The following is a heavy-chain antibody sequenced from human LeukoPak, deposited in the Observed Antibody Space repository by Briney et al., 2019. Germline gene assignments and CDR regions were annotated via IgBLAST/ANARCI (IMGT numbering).Heavy chain of an antibody. CDR2: IDHSGST. CDR1: GYSIRSGYY. J-gene: IGHJ4*02. V-gene: IGHV4-38-2*02. CDR3: ARDLSYCSGAGCYSSGY. Sequence: PSETLSLTCTVSGYSIRSGYYWGWIRQPPGKGLEWIGSIDHSGSTYYMPSLKSRVTISVDTSKNQFSLKLVSVTAADTAMYYCARDLSYCSGAGCYSSGYWGPGTLVTVSS. D-gene: IGHD2-15*01.